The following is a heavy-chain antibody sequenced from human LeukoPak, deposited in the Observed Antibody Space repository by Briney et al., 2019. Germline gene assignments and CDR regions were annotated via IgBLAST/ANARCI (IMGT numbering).Heavy chain of an antibody. D-gene: IGHD3-10*01. CDR1: GFTFSYYW. J-gene: IGHJ4*02. Sequence: GGSLRLSCAASGFTFSYYWMSWVRQAPGKGLEWVSNIKQDGSEKYYVDSVRGRFTISRDNSKKSLYLQMNSLRAEDTAVYYCATIYNYASGSYSNPFDNWGQGTLVTVSA. CDR3: ATIYNYASGSYSNPFDN. V-gene: IGHV3-7*05. CDR2: IKQDGSEK.